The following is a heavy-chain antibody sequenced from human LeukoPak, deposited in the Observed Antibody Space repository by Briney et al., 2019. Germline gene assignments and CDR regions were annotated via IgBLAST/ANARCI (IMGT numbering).Heavy chain of an antibody. V-gene: IGHV4-34*01. CDR2: INHSGST. CDR3: ASYPYYDSSGYYSNWFDP. Sequence: SETLSLTCAVYGGSFSGYYWSWIRQPPGKGLEWIGEINHSGSTNYNPSLKSRVTISVDTSKNQFSLKLSSVTAADTAVYYCASYPYYDSSGYYSNWFDPWGQGTLVTVSS. D-gene: IGHD3-22*01. J-gene: IGHJ5*02. CDR1: GGSFSGYY.